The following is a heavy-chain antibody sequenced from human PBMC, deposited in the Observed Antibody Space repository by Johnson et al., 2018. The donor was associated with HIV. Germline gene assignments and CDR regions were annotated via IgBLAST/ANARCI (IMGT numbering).Heavy chain of an antibody. D-gene: IGHD3-22*01. J-gene: IGHJ3*02. V-gene: IGHV3-9*01. CDR2: ISWNSGSI. CDR1: GFTVSSNY. CDR3: AKDISWITMSRGAFDI. Sequence: VQLVESGGGLVQPGGSLRLSCAASGFTVSSNYMSWVRQAPGKGLEWVSGISWNSGSIGYADSVKGRFTISRDNAKNSLYLQMNSLRAEDTALYYCAKDISWITMSRGAFDIWGQGTMVTVSS.